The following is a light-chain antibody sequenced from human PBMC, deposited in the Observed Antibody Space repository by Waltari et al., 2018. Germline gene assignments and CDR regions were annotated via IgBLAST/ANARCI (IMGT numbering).Light chain of an antibody. CDR1: SGSLSSTSY. CDR3: SLYMGSGIWV. Sequence: QTVVTQEPSLSVSPGGTVTLTCALSSGSLSSTSYATWYQQTPGQAPRTLWYKGSGRSYGVPVRFSGSILGNKAALTITGAQADDESDYYCSLYMGSGIWVFGGGTKLTVL. V-gene: IGLV8-61*01. CDR2: KGS. J-gene: IGLJ3*02.